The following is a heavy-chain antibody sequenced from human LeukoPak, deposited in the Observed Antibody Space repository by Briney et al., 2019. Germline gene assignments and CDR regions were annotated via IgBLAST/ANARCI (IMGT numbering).Heavy chain of an antibody. CDR3: AKGDCSGGSCYSGFDY. CDR1: GFTFSSYV. D-gene: IGHD2-15*01. Sequence: GGSLRLSCAASGFTFSSYVMSWVRQAPGKGLEWVSAISGSGGSTYYADSVKGRFTMSRDNSKNTLYVQMNSLRAEDTAVYYCAKGDCSGGSCYSGFDYWAREPWSPSPQ. J-gene: IGHJ4*02. V-gene: IGHV3-23*01. CDR2: ISGSGGST.